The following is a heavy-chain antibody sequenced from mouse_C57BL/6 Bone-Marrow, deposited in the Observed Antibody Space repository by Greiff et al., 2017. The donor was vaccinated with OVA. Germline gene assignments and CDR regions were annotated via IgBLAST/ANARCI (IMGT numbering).Heavy chain of an antibody. D-gene: IGHD3-1*01. CDR3: AREGYFYWYFDV. CDR2: INPYNGGT. J-gene: IGHJ1*03. Sequence: VQLQQSGPVLVKPGASVKMSCKASGYTFTDYYMNWVKQSHGKSLEWIGVINPYNGGTSYNQKFKGKATLTVDKSSSTAYMELNSLTSEDSAVYYCAREGYFYWYFDVWGTGTTVTVSS. CDR1: GYTFTDYY. V-gene: IGHV1-19*01.